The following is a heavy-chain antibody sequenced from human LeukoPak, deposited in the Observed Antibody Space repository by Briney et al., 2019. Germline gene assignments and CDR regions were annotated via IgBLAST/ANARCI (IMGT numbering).Heavy chain of an antibody. CDR1: GFTFSSFA. J-gene: IGHJ4*02. CDR3: ARDRAHDY. Sequence: GGSLRLSCAASGFTFSSFAMTWVRQAPGKGLEWVSGVSGSGGSTYYADSVKGRFIISRDNSKNTLYLQMNSLRAEDTAVYYCARDRAHDYWGQGTLVTVSS. D-gene: IGHD3-10*01. V-gene: IGHV3-23*01. CDR2: VSGSGGST.